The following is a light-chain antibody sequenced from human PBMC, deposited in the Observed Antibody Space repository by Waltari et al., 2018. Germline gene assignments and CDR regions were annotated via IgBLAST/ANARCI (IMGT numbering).Light chain of an antibody. CDR1: RSDVGRYNY. J-gene: IGLJ3*02. CDR3: ASYTSSSTWV. Sequence: QSALTQPASVSGSPGQSITISCTGTRSDVGRYNYVSWYQQRPGKAPKVMIYDVSYRPSGVSTRFSGSKSGNTASLTISGLQAEDEADYYCASYTSSSTWVFGGGTKLTVL. V-gene: IGLV2-14*03. CDR2: DVS.